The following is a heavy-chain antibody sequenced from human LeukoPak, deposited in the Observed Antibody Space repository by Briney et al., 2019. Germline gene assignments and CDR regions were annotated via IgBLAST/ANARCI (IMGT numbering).Heavy chain of an antibody. V-gene: IGHV1-46*01. CDR2: INPSGAST. D-gene: IGHD3-9*01. J-gene: IGHJ4*02. CDR3: ATHLDILTIVDLH. CDR1: GDSLTRYY. Sequence: ASVKVSCKASGDSLTRYYVYWMRLAPGQGLEWMGIINPSGASTTYAQKFQGRVTMTRDTSTSTVYMELRSLRSEDSAVYFCATHLDILTIVDLHWGQGTLVTVSS.